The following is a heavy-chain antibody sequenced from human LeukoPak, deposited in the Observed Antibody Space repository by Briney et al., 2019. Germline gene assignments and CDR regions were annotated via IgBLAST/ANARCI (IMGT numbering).Heavy chain of an antibody. Sequence: ASVKVSCKPYGYTFTDYAINWVRQAPGQGLEYMGWVNTNTGNPTYAQGFTGRFVFSSDSSVSTAYLQITSLKADDSATYFCASCNDSSGYFAYWGQGTLVTVSS. J-gene: IGHJ4*02. CDR1: GYTFTDYA. D-gene: IGHD3-22*01. V-gene: IGHV7-4-1*02. CDR2: VNTNTGNP. CDR3: ASCNDSSGYFAY.